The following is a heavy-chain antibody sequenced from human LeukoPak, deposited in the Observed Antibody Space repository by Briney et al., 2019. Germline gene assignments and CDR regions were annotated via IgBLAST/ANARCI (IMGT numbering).Heavy chain of an antibody. CDR3: ARGGNTIFGVVDY. J-gene: IGHJ4*02. CDR2: INPSSGDS. D-gene: IGHD3-3*01. CDR1: GYTFTGYY. Sequence: ASVKVSCKASGYTFTGYYMHWVRQASGQGLVWVGWINPSSGDSNYAQNFQGRVTMTRDTSISTAYMELRRLRFDDTAVYYCARGGNTIFGVVDYWGQGTLVTVSS. V-gene: IGHV1-2*02.